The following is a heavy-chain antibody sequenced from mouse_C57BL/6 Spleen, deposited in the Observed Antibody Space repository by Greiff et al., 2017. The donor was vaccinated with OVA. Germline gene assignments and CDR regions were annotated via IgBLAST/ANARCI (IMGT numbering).Heavy chain of an antibody. CDR3: ARPYCDYDEGFAY. D-gene: IGHD2-4*01. V-gene: IGHV1-54*01. CDR1: GYAFTNYL. Sequence: VQLQQSGAELVRPGTSVKVSCKASGYAFTNYLIEWVKQRPGQGLEWIGVINPGSGGTNYHEKFKGKATLTADKSSSTAYMQLSSLTSEDSAVCFCARPYCDYDEGFAYWGQGTLVTVSA. J-gene: IGHJ3*01. CDR2: INPGSGGT.